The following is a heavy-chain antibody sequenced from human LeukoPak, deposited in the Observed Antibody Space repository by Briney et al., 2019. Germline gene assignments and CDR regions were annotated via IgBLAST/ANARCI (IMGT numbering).Heavy chain of an antibody. CDR1: GFTFSRYA. D-gene: IGHD2-2*01. J-gene: IGHJ4*02. V-gene: IGHV3-23*01. CDR2: ISGSGGST. CDR3: AKFEDIVVVPAAQENKTFDY. Sequence: PGGSLRLSCAASGFTFSRYAMSWVRQAPGKGLDWVSAISGSGGSTYYADSVKGRFAISRDNSKNTLYLQMNSLRAEDTAVYYCAKFEDIVVVPAAQENKTFDYWGQGTLVTVSS.